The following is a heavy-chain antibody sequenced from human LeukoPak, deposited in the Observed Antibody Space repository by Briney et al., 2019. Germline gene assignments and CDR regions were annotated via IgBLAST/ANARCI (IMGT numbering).Heavy chain of an antibody. V-gene: IGHV4-39*07. J-gene: IGHJ6*03. CDR1: GGSISSTSYY. CDR3: ARKAPMVRGVPQYYYYYMDV. Sequence: PSETLSLTCVVSGGSISSTSYYWSWIRQPPGKGLEWIGEINHSGSTNYNPSLKSRVTISVDTSKNQFSLKLSSVTAADTAVYYCARKAPMVRGVPQYYYYYMDVWGKGTTVTVSS. D-gene: IGHD3-10*01. CDR2: INHSGST.